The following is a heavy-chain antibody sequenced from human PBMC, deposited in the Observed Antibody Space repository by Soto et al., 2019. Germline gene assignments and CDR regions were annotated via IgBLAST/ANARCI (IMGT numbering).Heavy chain of an antibody. CDR3: TTGYCSNTGCYGYYYYGMDV. CDR1: GCTFSNAC. V-gene: IGHV3-15*01. J-gene: IGHJ6*02. Sequence: PSESLSLSCAASGCTFSNACMSWVRQAPGKGLEWVGRIKTKTDGGTTDYATPVKGRFTISRDDSKDPLYLKMNSLKTEDTAMYYCTTGYCSNTGCYGYYYYGMDVWGQGTTVTVSS. CDR2: IKTKTDGGTT. D-gene: IGHD2-2*01.